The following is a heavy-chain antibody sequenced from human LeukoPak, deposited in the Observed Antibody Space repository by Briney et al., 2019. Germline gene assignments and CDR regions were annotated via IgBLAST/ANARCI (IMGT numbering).Heavy chain of an antibody. D-gene: IGHD6-19*01. CDR3: ARPRYSSAWYFDF. Sequence: GEALKISCKGSGYSFTSYWIRWVRPMPGKGVEGRGRIERSDSYNNYSPSFQGHVTISTDKSINTAYLQWSSLKASATAMYYCARPRYSSAWYFDFSGQGTLFSVSS. J-gene: IGHJ4*02. V-gene: IGHV5-10-1*01. CDR1: GYSFTSYW. CDR2: IERSDSYN.